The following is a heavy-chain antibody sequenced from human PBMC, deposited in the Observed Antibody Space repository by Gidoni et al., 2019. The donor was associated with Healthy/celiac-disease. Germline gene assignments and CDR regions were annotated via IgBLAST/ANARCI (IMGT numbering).Heavy chain of an antibody. CDR3: ARDGLRITMVRGVIQYGADYYYYGMDV. D-gene: IGHD3-10*01. V-gene: IGHV1-2*04. CDR2: INPNSGGT. Sequence: QVQLVQSGAEVKKPGASVKVSCKASGYTFTGYYMHLVRQAPGQGLEWMGWINPNSGGTNYAQKFQGWVTMTRDTSISTAYMELSRLRSDDTAVYYCARDGLRITMVRGVIQYGADYYYYGMDVWGQGTTVTVSS. J-gene: IGHJ6*02. CDR1: GYTFTGYY.